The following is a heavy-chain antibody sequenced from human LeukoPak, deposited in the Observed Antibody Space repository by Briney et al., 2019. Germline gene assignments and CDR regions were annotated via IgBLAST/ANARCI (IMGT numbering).Heavy chain of an antibody. CDR2: IGDST. Sequence: GGSLRLSCAASGFTFSSYSMNWVRQAPGKGLEWVPVIGDSTFYADSVKGRFTISRDNDKKFLYLQMNSLRAEDTALYYCAREDGSWGEGWLDPWGQGTLVIVSS. V-gene: IGHV3-53*01. D-gene: IGHD6-13*01. J-gene: IGHJ5*02. CDR3: AREDGSWGEGWLDP. CDR1: GFTFSSYS.